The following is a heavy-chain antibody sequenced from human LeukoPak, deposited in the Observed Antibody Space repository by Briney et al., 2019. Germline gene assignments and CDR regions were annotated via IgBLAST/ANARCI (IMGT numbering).Heavy chain of an antibody. CDR3: ARPGVGATSGNDAFDI. D-gene: IGHD1-26*01. Sequence: PSETLSLTCAVSGYSTISGYFWGWIRQPPGKGLEWIGNIYQTGNTYYNPSLRSRVTISIDTSKNQFSLRLSSVTAADTAVYYCARPGVGATSGNDAFDIWGQGTMVTVSS. V-gene: IGHV4-38-2*01. CDR1: GYSTISGYF. CDR2: IYQTGNT. J-gene: IGHJ3*02.